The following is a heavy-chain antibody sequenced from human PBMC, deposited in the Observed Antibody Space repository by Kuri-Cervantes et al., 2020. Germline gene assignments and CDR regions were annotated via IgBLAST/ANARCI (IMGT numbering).Heavy chain of an antibody. CDR2: IYYNGDT. Sequence: GSLRLSCAVSGGSVSSPSYYWSWIRQPPGKRLEWIGHIYYNGDTKYSPSLRSRVTVSLDTSKNEFSLKLTSVTAADTAVYYCARDRFGTQWLVQGNYFDYWGQGTLVTVSS. J-gene: IGHJ4*02. CDR1: GGSVSSPSYY. CDR3: ARDRFGTQWLVQGNYFDY. D-gene: IGHD6-19*01. V-gene: IGHV4-61*01.